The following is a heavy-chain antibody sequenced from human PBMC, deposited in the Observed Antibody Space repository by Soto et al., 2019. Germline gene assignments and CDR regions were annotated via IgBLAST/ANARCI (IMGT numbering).Heavy chain of an antibody. CDR1: GGSINSGDYY. V-gene: IGHV4-31*03. J-gene: IGHJ3*02. CDR2: IYYRGST. CDR3: ARDRGRGCYYAACDI. D-gene: IGHD3-22*01. Sequence: QVQLQESGPGLVKPSQTLSLTCTVSGGSINSGDYYWSWIRQQPGKGLEWIGYIYYRGSTYYNPSLKSRVTISLDTSRNQLSLKLSSVTAADTAVYYCARDRGRGCYYAACDIWGQGTMVTVSS.